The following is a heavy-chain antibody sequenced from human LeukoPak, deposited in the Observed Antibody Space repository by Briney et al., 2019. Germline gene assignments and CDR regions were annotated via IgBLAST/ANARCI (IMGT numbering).Heavy chain of an antibody. CDR1: GFTFRSYW. J-gene: IGHJ6*02. CDR3: ARWDYGMDV. CDR2: IKQDGSEK. Sequence: PGGSLRLSCAASGFTFRSYWMSWVRQAPGKGLEWVANIKQDGSEKYYVDSVKGRFTISRDNAKNSLYLQMNSLRAEDTAVYYCARWDYGMDVWGQGTTVTVSS. V-gene: IGHV3-7*01.